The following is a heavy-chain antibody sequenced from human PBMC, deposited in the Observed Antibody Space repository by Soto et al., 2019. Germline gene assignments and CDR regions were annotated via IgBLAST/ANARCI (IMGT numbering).Heavy chain of an antibody. CDR1: GGTFSSYA. J-gene: IGHJ5*02. CDR2: IIPIFGTA. CDR3: ARDHRRYCSSTSCPYNWFDP. D-gene: IGHD2-2*01. V-gene: IGHV1-69*13. Sequence: ASVKVSCKASGGTFSSYAISWVRQAPGQGLEWMGGIIPIFGTANYAQKFQGRVTITADESTSTAYMELSSLRSEDTAVYYCARDHRRYCSSTSCPYNWFDPWGQGTLVTVSS.